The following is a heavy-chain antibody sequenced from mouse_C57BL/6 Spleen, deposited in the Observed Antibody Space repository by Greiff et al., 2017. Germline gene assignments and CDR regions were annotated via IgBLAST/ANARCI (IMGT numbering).Heavy chain of an antibody. J-gene: IGHJ4*01. CDR2: FYPGSGSI. CDR3: ARHEDSSYYGSSYNYAMDY. D-gene: IGHD1-1*01. V-gene: IGHV1-62-2*01. Sequence: QVQLQQSGAELVKPGASVKLSCKASGYTFTEYTIHWVKQRSGQGLEWIGWFYPGSGSIKYNEKFKDKATLTADKSSSTVYMELSRLTSEDSAVYFCARHEDSSYYGSSYNYAMDYWGQGTSVTVSS. CDR1: GYTFTEYT.